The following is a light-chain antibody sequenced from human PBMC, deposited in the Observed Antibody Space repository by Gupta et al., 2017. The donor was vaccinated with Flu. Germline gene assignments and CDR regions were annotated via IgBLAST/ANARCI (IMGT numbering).Light chain of an antibody. Sequence: IVLTQSPATLSLSPGERASLSCRASQSISTQIAWYQQKPGQAPRLLIYDASNRATGIPARFSGSGSGTDFTLIISSLEPEDFAIYYCVQRFNWPWTFGQGTKVEIK. J-gene: IGKJ1*01. V-gene: IGKV3-11*01. CDR3: VQRFNWPWT. CDR1: QSISTQ. CDR2: DAS.